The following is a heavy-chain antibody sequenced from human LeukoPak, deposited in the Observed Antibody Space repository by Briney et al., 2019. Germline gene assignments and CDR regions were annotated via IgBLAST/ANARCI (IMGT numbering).Heavy chain of an antibody. D-gene: IGHD3-16*01. Sequence: GGSLRLSCAASGFTFSSYKMNWVRQAPGKGLEWVSYISSSGSTIYYADSVKGRFTISRDNAKNSLYLQMNSLRAEDTAVYYCARDVPLGDYVWGGYIDYWGQGTLVTTSS. CDR3: ARDVPLGDYVWGGYIDY. CDR2: ISSSGSTI. J-gene: IGHJ4*02. V-gene: IGHV3-48*03. CDR1: GFTFSSYK.